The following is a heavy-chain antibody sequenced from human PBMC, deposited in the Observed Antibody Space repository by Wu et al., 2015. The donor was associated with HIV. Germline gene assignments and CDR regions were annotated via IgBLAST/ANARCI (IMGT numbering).Heavy chain of an antibody. Sequence: QVQLVQSGTEVKKPGASVKVSCKASGYTFNNYGISWVRQAPGQGLEWMGWISTYNDNTNYAQNLQDRVTMTTDTSTNTAYMELRSLTSDDTAVYYCARAPSGNGDHWGQGTLVTVSS. V-gene: IGHV1-18*01. CDR2: ISTYNDNT. D-gene: IGHD5-12*01. J-gene: IGHJ5*02. CDR3: ARAPSGNGDH. CDR1: GYTFNNYG.